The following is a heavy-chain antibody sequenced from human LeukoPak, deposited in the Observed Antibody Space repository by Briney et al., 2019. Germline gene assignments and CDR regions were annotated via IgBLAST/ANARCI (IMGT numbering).Heavy chain of an antibody. J-gene: IGHJ4*02. V-gene: IGHV1-46*01. D-gene: IGHD3-3*01. CDR1: GYTFTGYY. Sequence: ASVKVSCKASGYTFTGYYMHWVRQAPGQGLEWMGMIIPSDGFTTYAQKFQGRLTMTRDMSTSTVYMGLSSLRSEDTALYYCATAGRRLFGVLIPLSFDYWGQGTLVTVSS. CDR3: ATAGRRLFGVLIPLSFDY. CDR2: IIPSDGFT.